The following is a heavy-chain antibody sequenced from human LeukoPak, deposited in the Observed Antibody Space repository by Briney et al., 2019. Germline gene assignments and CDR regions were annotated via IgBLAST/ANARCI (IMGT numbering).Heavy chain of an antibody. Sequence: SGGSLRLSCAASGFTFSSYAMSRVRQAPGKGLEWVSAISGSGGSTYYADSVKGRFTISRDNSKNTLYLQMNGLRAEDTAVYYCAKSPHQYGSGSYQNWFDPWGQGTLVTVSS. J-gene: IGHJ5*02. D-gene: IGHD3-10*01. CDR2: ISGSGGST. CDR1: GFTFSSYA. CDR3: AKSPHQYGSGSYQNWFDP. V-gene: IGHV3-23*01.